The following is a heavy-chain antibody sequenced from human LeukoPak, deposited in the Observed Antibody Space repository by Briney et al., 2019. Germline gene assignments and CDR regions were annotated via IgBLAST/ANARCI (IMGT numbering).Heavy chain of an antibody. CDR1: GFSLSTSGVG. Sequence: ESGPTQVNPTQTLTLTCTLSGFSLSTSGVGVGWIRQPPGKALEWLALIYWNDDKRYSPSLKSRLTITKDTSKNQVVLTMTNMDPVDTATYYCAHRPYYYDSSGYYGGGYAFDIWGQGTMVTVSS. D-gene: IGHD3-22*01. V-gene: IGHV2-5*01. CDR2: IYWNDDK. CDR3: AHRPYYYDSSGYYGGGYAFDI. J-gene: IGHJ3*02.